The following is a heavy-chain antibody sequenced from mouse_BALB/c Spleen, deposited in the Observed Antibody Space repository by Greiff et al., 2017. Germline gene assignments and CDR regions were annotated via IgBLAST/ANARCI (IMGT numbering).Heavy chain of an antibody. J-gene: IGHJ1*01. CDR1: GFTFSSYA. D-gene: IGHD2-12*01. CDR3: ALTTRYFDV. Sequence: EVQGVESGGGLVKPGGSLKLSCAASGFTFSSYAMSWVRQSPEKRLEWVAEISSGGSYTYYPDTVTGRFTISRDNAKNTLYLEMSSLRSEDTAMYYCALTTRYFDVWGAGTTVTVSS. V-gene: IGHV5-9-4*01. CDR2: ISSGGSYT.